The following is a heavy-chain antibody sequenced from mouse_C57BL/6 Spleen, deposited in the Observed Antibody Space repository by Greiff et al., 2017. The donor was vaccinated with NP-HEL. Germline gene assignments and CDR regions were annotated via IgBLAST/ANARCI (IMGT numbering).Heavy chain of an antibody. CDR2: INPSTGGT. CDR1: GYSFTGYY. CDR3: ARLPSYYGDY. Sequence: EVQLQQSGPELVKPGASVKISCKASGYSFTGYYMHWVKQSSEKSLEWIGEINPSTGGTSYNQKFKGKATLTVDKSSSTAYMQLKSLTSEDSAVYYCARLPSYYGDYWGQGTTLTVSS. J-gene: IGHJ2*01. D-gene: IGHD1-1*02. V-gene: IGHV1-43*01.